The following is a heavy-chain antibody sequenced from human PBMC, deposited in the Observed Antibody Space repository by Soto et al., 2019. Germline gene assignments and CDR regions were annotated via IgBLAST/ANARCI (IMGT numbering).Heavy chain of an antibody. CDR3: ASPAPDFWSGYYKGAGYYGMDV. Sequence: QLQLQESGPGLVKPSETLSLTCTVSGGSISSSSYYWGWIRQPPGKGLEWIGSIYYSGSTYYNPGLKSRVTISVDTSKNQFSLKLSSVAAADTAVYYCASPAPDFWSGYYKGAGYYGMDVWGQGTTVTVSS. D-gene: IGHD3-3*01. CDR1: GGSISSSSYY. CDR2: IYYSGST. J-gene: IGHJ6*02. V-gene: IGHV4-39*01.